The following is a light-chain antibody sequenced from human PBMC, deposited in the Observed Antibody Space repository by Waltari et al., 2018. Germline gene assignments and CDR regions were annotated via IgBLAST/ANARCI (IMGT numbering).Light chain of an antibody. J-gene: IGKJ4*01. CDR2: GVS. Sequence: TVMTQSPDALSVAPAERVTLSCRASQSVSSNLAWYQQNPGQAPRLLLYGVSPRPTGIPARFSGSGSVTEFTLTLSTLQSVDFSVYYCQQYKDWPPVTFGGGTKVEIK. V-gene: IGKV3-15*01. CDR1: QSVSSN. CDR3: QQYKDWPPVT.